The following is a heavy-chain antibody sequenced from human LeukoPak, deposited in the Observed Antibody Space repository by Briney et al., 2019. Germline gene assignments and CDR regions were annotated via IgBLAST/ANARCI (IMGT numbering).Heavy chain of an antibody. J-gene: IGHJ4*02. Sequence: PGGSLRLSCAASGFTFSSYWMHWVRQAPGKGPVWVSRTNSDGSSTSYADSVKGRFTISRDNAKNSLYLQMNSLRAEDTALYYCARDRSQLLVDYWGQGTLVIVSS. CDR1: GFTFSSYW. D-gene: IGHD2-2*01. CDR2: TNSDGSST. V-gene: IGHV3-74*01. CDR3: ARDRSQLLVDY.